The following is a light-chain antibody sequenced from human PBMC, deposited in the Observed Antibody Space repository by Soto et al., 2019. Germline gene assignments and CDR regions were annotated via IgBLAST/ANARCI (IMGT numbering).Light chain of an antibody. CDR2: GNT. CDR1: RTNIGATSD. CDR3: QSYDSGLSAWV. Sequence: QSVLTQPPSVSGAPGQRVTISCTGSRTNIGATSDVHWYQHLPGTAPKLLIYGNTNRPSGVPDRFSGSKSGTSASLAVTGLQAEDEADYYCQSYDSGLSAWVFGGGTKLTVL. V-gene: IGLV1-40*01. J-gene: IGLJ3*02.